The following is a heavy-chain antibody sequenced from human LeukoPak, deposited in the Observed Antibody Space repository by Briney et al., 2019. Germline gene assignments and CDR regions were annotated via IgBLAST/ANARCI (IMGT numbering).Heavy chain of an antibody. V-gene: IGHV3-33*01. D-gene: IGHD1-14*01. CDR1: GFTFSSYG. CDR2: IWYDGSNK. Sequence: GRSLRHSCAASGFTFSSYGMHWVRQAPGKGLEWVAFIWYDGSNKYYADSVKGRFTISRDDSENTLYLQMNSLRAEDTAVYYCARDFVYCIDLWGQGTLVTVSS. CDR3: ARDFVYCIDL. J-gene: IGHJ5*02.